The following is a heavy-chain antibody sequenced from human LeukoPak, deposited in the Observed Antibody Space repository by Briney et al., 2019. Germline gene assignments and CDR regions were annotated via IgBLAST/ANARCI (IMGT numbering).Heavy chain of an antibody. J-gene: IGHJ5*02. CDR2: ISGSGGST. V-gene: IGHV3-23*01. CDR3: AKSLVAAPRFDP. Sequence: PGGSLRLSCAASGFTFSSYAMSWVRQAPGKGLEWVSAISGSGGSTYYADSVKGRFTISRDNSKNTLYLQMNSLRAEGTAVYYCAKSLVAAPRFDPWGQGTLVTVSS. D-gene: IGHD2-15*01. CDR1: GFTFSSYA.